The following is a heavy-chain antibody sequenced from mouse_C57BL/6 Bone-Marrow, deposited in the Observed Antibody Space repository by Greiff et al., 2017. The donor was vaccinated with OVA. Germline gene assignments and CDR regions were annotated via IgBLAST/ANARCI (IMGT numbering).Heavy chain of an antibody. CDR2: IDPETGGT. D-gene: IGHD1-1*01. CDR3: TSRGSSWFAY. V-gene: IGHV1-15*01. CDR1: GYTFTDYE. Sequence: QVHLKQSGAELVRPGASVTLSCKASGYTFTDYEMHWVKQTPVHGLEWIGAIDPETGGTAYNQKFKGKAILTADKSSSTAYMELRSLTSEDSAVYYCTSRGSSWFAYWGQGTLVTVSA. J-gene: IGHJ3*01.